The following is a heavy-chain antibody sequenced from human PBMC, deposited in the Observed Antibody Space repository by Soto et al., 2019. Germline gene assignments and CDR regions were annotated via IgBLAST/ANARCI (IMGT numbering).Heavy chain of an antibody. CDR3: ARDLPGRYCSSTSCLPYYYYYGMDV. CDR2: INPSGGST. CDR1: GYTFTSYY. J-gene: IGHJ6*02. V-gene: IGHV1-46*01. Sequence: ASVKVSCKASGYTFTSYYMHWVRQAPGQGLEWMGIINPSGGSTSYAQKFQGRVTMTRDTSTSTVYMELSSLRSEDTAVYYCARDLPGRYCSSTSCLPYYYYYGMDVWGQGTTVPVSS. D-gene: IGHD2-2*01.